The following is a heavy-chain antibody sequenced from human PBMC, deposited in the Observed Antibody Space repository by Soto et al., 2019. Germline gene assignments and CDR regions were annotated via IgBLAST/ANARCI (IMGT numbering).Heavy chain of an antibody. CDR1: GITIRNYP. J-gene: IGHJ4*02. CDR2: ISGSGDRT. D-gene: IGHD2-15*01. V-gene: IGHV3-23*01. Sequence: EVQLQESGGGLVQPGGSLRLSCAASGITIRNYPMSWVRQAPGKGLDWVSGISGSGDRTYYEDSAKGRFTISKDFSKNSLSLQLDSLRVEDTAVYFCVKDDGGNPSTEPHWGQGTLVTVSS. CDR3: VKDDGGNPSTEPH.